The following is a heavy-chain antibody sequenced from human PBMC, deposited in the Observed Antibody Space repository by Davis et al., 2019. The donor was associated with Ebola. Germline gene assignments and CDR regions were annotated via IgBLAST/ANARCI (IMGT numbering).Heavy chain of an antibody. J-gene: IGHJ6*02. CDR3: ARDRQTYYDILTGYFWEVYYGMDV. Sequence: GESLKISCAASGFTFSSYWMSWVRQAPGKGLEWVANIKQDGSETYYVDSVKGRFTISRDNAKNSLYLQMNSLRAEDTAVYYCARDRQTYYDILTGYFWEVYYGMDVWGQGTTVTVSS. CDR2: IKQDGSET. CDR1: GFTFSSYW. V-gene: IGHV3-7*01. D-gene: IGHD3-9*01.